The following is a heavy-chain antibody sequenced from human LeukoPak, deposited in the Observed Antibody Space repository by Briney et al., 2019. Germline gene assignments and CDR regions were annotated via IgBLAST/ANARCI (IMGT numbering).Heavy chain of an antibody. CDR1: GYSISSGYY. CDR2: INHSGST. J-gene: IGHJ4*02. Sequence: PSETLSLTCAVSGYSISSGYYWGWIRQPPGKGLEWIGSINHSGSTYYNPSLKSRVTISVDTSKNQFSLKLSSVTAADTALYYCARKRRDGYNFFDFWGQGTLVTVSS. V-gene: IGHV4-38-2*01. D-gene: IGHD5-24*01. CDR3: ARKRRDGYNFFDF.